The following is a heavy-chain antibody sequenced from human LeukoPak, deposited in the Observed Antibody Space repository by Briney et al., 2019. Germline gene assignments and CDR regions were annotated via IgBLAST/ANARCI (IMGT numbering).Heavy chain of an antibody. CDR1: RFTFSSYV. D-gene: IGHD6-13*01. J-gene: IGHJ4*02. Sequence: GRSLRLSCAASRFTFSSYVMHWVRQAPGKGLEWVAVISYDGSDKYYADSVKGRFTISRDNSKNTLYLQMNSLRAEDTAVYYCAKDPRRYSRTGGYFDYWGQGTLVTVSS. CDR3: AKDPRRYSRTGGYFDY. V-gene: IGHV3-30*18. CDR2: ISYDGSDK.